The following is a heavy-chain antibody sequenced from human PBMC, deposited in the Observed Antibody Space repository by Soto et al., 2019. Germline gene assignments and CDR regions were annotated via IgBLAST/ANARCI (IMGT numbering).Heavy chain of an antibody. CDR3: ARDGYRRYCAPSWFDP. CDR2: ISSSSSTI. J-gene: IGHJ5*02. D-gene: IGHD2-15*01. Sequence: EVQLVESGGGLVQPGGSLRLSCAASGFTFSSYSMNWVRQAPGKGLEWVSYISSSSSTIYYADSVKGRFTISRDNAKNSLYLQMNSLRAEDTAVYYCARDGYRRYCAPSWFDPWGQGTLVTVSS. CDR1: GFTFSSYS. V-gene: IGHV3-48*01.